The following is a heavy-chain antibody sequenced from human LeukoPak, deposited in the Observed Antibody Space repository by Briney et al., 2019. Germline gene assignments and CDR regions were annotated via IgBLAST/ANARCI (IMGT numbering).Heavy chain of an antibody. D-gene: IGHD3-22*01. CDR2: ISSSGSTI. V-gene: IGHV3-48*03. Sequence: PTGGSLRLSCAASGFTFSSYEMNWVRQAPGKGLEWVSYISSSGSTIYYADSVKGRFTISRDNAKNSLYLQMNSLRAEDTAVYYCARDNYDSSTPYYFDYWGQGTLVTVSS. J-gene: IGHJ4*02. CDR1: GFTFSSYE. CDR3: ARDNYDSSTPYYFDY.